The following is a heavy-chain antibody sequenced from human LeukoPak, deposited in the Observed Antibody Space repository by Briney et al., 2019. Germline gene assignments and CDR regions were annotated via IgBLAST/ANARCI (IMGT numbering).Heavy chain of an antibody. Sequence: GGSLRLSCAASGFTFSSYAMSWVRQAPGKGLEWVSAISGSGGSTYYADSVKGRFTISRDNSKNTLYLQMNSMRAEDTAVYYCAKLGGAKMSYYYYYMDVWGKGTTVTVSS. J-gene: IGHJ6*03. D-gene: IGHD3-16*01. V-gene: IGHV3-23*01. CDR1: GFTFSSYA. CDR3: AKLGGAKMSYYYYYMDV. CDR2: ISGSGGST.